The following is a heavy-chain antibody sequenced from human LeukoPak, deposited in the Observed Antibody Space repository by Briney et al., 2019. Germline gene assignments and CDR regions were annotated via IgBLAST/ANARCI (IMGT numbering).Heavy chain of an antibody. V-gene: IGHV3-30-3*01. J-gene: IGHJ4*02. D-gene: IGHD1-1*01. CDR3: ARDARGGYPYSFNN. CDR2: MSYDVSIR. Sequence: GSLRLSCAASGFTFSSYTIHWVRQAPARGLEWVAVMSYDVSIRNYADSVKGRFTISRDNSKNTLYLQMNSLRGEDTAVYYCARDARGGYPYSFNNGGQGTWVTVSS. CDR1: GFTFSSYT.